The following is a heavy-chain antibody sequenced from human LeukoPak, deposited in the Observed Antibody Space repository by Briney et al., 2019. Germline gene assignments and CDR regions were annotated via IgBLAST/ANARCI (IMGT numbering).Heavy chain of an antibody. J-gene: IGHJ4*02. D-gene: IGHD7-27*01. CDR2: FYTSGST. Sequence: SETLSLTCTVSGGSISSGTYYWSWIRQPAGKGLEWIGRFYTSGSTNYNPSLKSRVTISVDTSKNQFPLKLSSVTAADTAVYYCARGPYAWGYIDYWGQGTLVTVSS. CDR3: ARGPYAWGYIDY. V-gene: IGHV4-61*02. CDR1: GGSISSGTYY.